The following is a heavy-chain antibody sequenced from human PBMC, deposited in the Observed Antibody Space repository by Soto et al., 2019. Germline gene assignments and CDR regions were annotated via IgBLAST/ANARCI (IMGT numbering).Heavy chain of an antibody. CDR3: ARLSHSSSYYFDY. D-gene: IGHD6-6*01. Sequence: SETLSLTCTLSCGSIVFGQYYWSWIRQSPGKGLEWIGYVYHTGATFYNPVFKSRLSILVDTSKNQFSLRLTSVTAADTAVYYCARLSHSSSYYFDYWGQGTPVTVSS. CDR1: CGSIVFGQYY. J-gene: IGHJ4*02. V-gene: IGHV4-31*03. CDR2: VYHTGAT.